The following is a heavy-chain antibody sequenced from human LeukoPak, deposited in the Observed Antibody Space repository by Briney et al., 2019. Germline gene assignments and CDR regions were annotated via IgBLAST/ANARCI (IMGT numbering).Heavy chain of an antibody. Sequence: GGSLRLSCVGSRLPFSIAWMTWVRQAPGKVLERVGRIKSRADGGTTDYAAPVKGRFAISRDDSKSMVYLQMNSLRTEDTAVYYCTTPVHYSDSRFDFWGQGTLVTVSS. V-gene: IGHV3-15*01. J-gene: IGHJ4*02. CDR1: RLPFSIAW. D-gene: IGHD3-22*01. CDR2: IKSRADGGTT. CDR3: TTPVHYSDSRFDF.